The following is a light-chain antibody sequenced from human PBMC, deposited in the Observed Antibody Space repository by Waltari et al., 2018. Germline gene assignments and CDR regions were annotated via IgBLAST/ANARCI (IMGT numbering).Light chain of an antibody. CDR1: SSAVGAYHY. J-gene: IGLJ2*01. CDR2: EVR. CDR3: SSYTRSNTVI. V-gene: IGLV2-14*01. Sequence: QSALTQPASVSGSLGQSITISCTGTSSAVGAYHYVSWFQQHPGKVLQFMIYEVRNRPSGVSNRFSGSKSGNTASLTISGLQPEDEGDYYCSSYTRSNTVILGGGTKVTVL.